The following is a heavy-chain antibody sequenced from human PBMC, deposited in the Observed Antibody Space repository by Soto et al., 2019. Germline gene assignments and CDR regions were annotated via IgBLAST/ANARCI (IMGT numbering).Heavy chain of an antibody. CDR3: ARDSTTGLDY. V-gene: IGHV3-74*01. J-gene: IGHJ4*02. D-gene: IGHD4-17*01. CDR2: INADGSDT. Sequence: EVQVVESGGDSVQPGGSLRLSCAASGFTFSSDWMHWVRQPPGKGLVWVSRINADGSDTDYADSVKGRFIISRDNAKSTLYLHMNTVRAEDTAIYFCARDSTTGLDYWGQGTLVTVSS. CDR1: GFTFSSDW.